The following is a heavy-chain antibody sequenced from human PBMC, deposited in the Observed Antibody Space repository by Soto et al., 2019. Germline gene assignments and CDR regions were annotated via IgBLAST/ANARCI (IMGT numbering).Heavy chain of an antibody. D-gene: IGHD3-9*01. J-gene: IGHJ2*01. Sequence: SETLSLTCTVSGGSISSYYWSWIRQPPGKGLEWIGYIYYSGSTNYNPSLKSRVTISVDTSKNQFSLKLSSVTAADTAVYYCARQRVILTGYSYWYFDLWGRGTLVTVSS. CDR2: IYYSGST. V-gene: IGHV4-59*08. CDR1: GGSISSYY. CDR3: ARQRVILTGYSYWYFDL.